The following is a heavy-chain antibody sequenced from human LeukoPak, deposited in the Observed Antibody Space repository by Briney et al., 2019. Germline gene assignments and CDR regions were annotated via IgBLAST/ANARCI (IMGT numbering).Heavy chain of an antibody. Sequence: GGSLRLSCAASGFTFSSYAMSWVRQAPGKGLEWVSAISGSGGSTYYADSVKGRFTISRDNAKNSLYLQMNSLRAEDTAVYYCASGLNYYDSSGYARVSGCYWGQGTLVTVSS. D-gene: IGHD3-22*01. V-gene: IGHV3-23*01. CDR3: ASGLNYYDSSGYARVSGCY. J-gene: IGHJ4*02. CDR1: GFTFSSYA. CDR2: ISGSGGST.